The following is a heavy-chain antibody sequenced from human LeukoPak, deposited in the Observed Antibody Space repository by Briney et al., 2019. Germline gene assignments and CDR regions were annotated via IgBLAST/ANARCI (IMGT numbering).Heavy chain of an antibody. Sequence: GGSLRLSCAAPGLTLSRYDMHWVRQATGEGLEWVSAIGTRGDTYYAGSVKGRFTMSRENAKNSLYLQMNSLSASDTAVYYCVRAPPYSSASWGYYGMDVWGQGTTVTVSS. CDR2: IGTRGDT. V-gene: IGHV3-13*01. D-gene: IGHD6-19*01. CDR3: VRAPPYSSASWGYYGMDV. J-gene: IGHJ6*02. CDR1: GLTLSRYD.